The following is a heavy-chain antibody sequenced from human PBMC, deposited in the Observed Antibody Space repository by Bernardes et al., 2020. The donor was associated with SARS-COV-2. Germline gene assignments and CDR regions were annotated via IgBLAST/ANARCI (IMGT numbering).Heavy chain of an antibody. V-gene: IGHV5-10-1*01. Sequence: GESLKISCKGSGYSFTSYWISWVRQMPGKGLEWMGRIDPSDSYTNYSPSFQGHVTISADKSISTAYLQWSSLKASDTAMYYCARLGYCTNGVCYPTGYGMDVWGQGTTVTVSS. CDR3: ARLGYCTNGVCYPTGYGMDV. CDR1: GYSFTSYW. D-gene: IGHD2-8*01. J-gene: IGHJ6*02. CDR2: IDPSDSYT.